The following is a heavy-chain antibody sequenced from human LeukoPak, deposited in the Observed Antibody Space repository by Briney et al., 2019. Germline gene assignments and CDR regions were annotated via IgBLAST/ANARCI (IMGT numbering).Heavy chain of an antibody. CDR1: GFTFSSYG. CDR3: ARDYYGSGRAFDY. Sequence: GGSLRLSCAASGFTFSSYGMHWVRQASGKGLEWVAVIWYDGSNKYYADSVKGRFTISRDNSRNTLYLQMNSLRAEDTAVYYCARDYYGSGRAFDYWGQGTLVTVSS. D-gene: IGHD3-10*01. J-gene: IGHJ4*02. CDR2: IWYDGSNK. V-gene: IGHV3-33*01.